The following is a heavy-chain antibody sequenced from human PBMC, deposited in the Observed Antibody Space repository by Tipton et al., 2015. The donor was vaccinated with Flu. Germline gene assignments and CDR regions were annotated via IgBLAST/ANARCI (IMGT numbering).Heavy chain of an antibody. V-gene: IGHV3-30-3*01. J-gene: IGHJ4*02. D-gene: IGHD2-2*01. CDR1: GFTFSSYS. CDR3: AKDQRHIVVIPAAVGDS. Sequence: AASGFTFSSYSMHWVRQAPGKGLEWVALISYAGSNIYYADSVKGRFTISRDDSKNTLYLQMNTLRAEDTALYYCAKDQRHIVVIPAAVGDSWGQGTLVTVSS. CDR2: ISYAGSNI.